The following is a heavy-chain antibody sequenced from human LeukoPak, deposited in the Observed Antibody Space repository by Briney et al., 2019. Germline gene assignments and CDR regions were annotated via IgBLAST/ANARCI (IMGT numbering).Heavy chain of an antibody. Sequence: GGSLRLSCAASGFTFSDYYMSWIRQASGKGLEWVSVISDSGDITYYADSVKGRFTISRDNSKNTLYLQMNSLRAEDTAVYYCAKGGSPYSGYDPFDYWGQGTLVTVSS. D-gene: IGHD5-12*01. CDR1: GFTFSDYY. J-gene: IGHJ4*02. V-gene: IGHV3-23*01. CDR2: ISDSGDIT. CDR3: AKGGSPYSGYDPFDY.